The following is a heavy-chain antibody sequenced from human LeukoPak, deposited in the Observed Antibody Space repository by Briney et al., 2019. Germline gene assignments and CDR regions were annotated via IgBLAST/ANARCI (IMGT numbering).Heavy chain of an antibody. Sequence: SETLSLTCAVYVGSFSGYYWSWIRQPPGKGLEWIGEINHSGSTNYNSSLKSRVTISVDTSKNQFSLKLSSVTAADTAVYYCARVSEYYDFWSGYASINWFDPWGQGTLVTVFS. CDR2: INHSGST. J-gene: IGHJ5*02. D-gene: IGHD3-3*01. V-gene: IGHV4-34*01. CDR3: ARVSEYYDFWSGYASINWFDP. CDR1: VGSFSGYY.